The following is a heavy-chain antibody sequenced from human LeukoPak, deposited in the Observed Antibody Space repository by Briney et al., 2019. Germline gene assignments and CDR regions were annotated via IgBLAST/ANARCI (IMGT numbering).Heavy chain of an antibody. CDR2: ISGSGGST. Sequence: GESLRLSCAASGFTFSRYAMSWVRQAPGKGLEWVSAISGSGGSTYYADSVKGRFTISRDNSKNTLYLQMNSLRAEDTAVYYCAKLYYDFWSGYFDYWGQGTLVTVSS. V-gene: IGHV3-23*01. CDR3: AKLYYDFWSGYFDY. D-gene: IGHD3-3*01. CDR1: GFTFSRYA. J-gene: IGHJ4*02.